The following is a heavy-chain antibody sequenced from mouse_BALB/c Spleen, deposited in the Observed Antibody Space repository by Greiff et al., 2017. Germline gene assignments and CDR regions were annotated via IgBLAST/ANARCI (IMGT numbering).Heavy chain of an antibody. Sequence: LQESGAELAKPGASVKMSCKASGYTFTSYWMHWVKQRPGQGLEWIGYINPSTGYTEYNQKFKDKATLTADKSSSTAYMQLSSLTSEDSAVYYCAISEVRRMDYWGQVTSVTVSS. V-gene: IGHV1-7*01. CDR2: INPSTGYT. D-gene: IGHD2-14*01. CDR3: AISEVRRMDY. CDR1: GYTFTSYW. J-gene: IGHJ4*01.